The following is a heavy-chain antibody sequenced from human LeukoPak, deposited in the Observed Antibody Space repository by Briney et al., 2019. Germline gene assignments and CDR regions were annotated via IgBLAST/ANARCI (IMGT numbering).Heavy chain of an antibody. D-gene: IGHD3-10*01. V-gene: IGHV4-59*08. CDR3: ARHIYGSGSHYSAFDY. CDR1: GDSINSYH. Sequence: PSETLSLTCTISGDSINSYHWSWLRQPPGSKLEWIGYFYYSGVTNYNPSLESRVTISVDTSKNQFSLKLSSVTAADTALYYCARHIYGSGSHYSAFDYWGQGTLVTVSS. CDR2: FYYSGVT. J-gene: IGHJ4*02.